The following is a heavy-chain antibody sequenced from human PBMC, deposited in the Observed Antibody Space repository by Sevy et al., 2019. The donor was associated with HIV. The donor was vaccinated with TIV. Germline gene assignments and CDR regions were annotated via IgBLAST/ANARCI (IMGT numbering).Heavy chain of an antibody. CDR3: TREVISYRYGSDIVDN. V-gene: IGHV3-48*02. J-gene: IGHJ4*02. CDR1: GFTISSYS. D-gene: IGHD3-10*01. Sequence: GGSLRLSCVASGFTISSYSMSWVRQAPGKVREWVAYISRIGRTQNYANSVKGRLTISRNNATNSLYLQMNGLRDEDADVYYCTREVISYRYGSDIVDNWGQGTLVTVSS. CDR2: ISRIGRTQ.